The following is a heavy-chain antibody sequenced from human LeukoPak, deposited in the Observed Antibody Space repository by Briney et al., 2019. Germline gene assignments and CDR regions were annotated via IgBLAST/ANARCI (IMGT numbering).Heavy chain of an antibody. V-gene: IGHV1-69*06. CDR3: AREKCGSYYCGWFDP. CDR2: IIPIFGTA. Sequence: ASVKVSCKASGYTFTGYYMHWVRQAPGQGLEWMGGIIPIFGTANYAQKFQGRVTITADKSTSTAYMGLSSVRSEDTAVYYCAREKCGSYYCGWFDPWGQGTLVTVSS. D-gene: IGHD1-26*01. CDR1: GYTFTGYY. J-gene: IGHJ5*02.